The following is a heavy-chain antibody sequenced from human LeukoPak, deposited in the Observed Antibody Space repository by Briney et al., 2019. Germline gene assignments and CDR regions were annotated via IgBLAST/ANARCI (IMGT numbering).Heavy chain of an antibody. D-gene: IGHD3-10*01. CDR2: IKQDGSEK. CDR1: GFTFSSYW. Sequence: GGSLRLSCAASGFTFSSYWMSWVRQAPGKGLEWVANIKQDGSEKYYVDSVKGRFTISRDNAKNSLYLQMNSLRAEDTAVYYCASLMVRGPIPVPHFNYWGQGTLVTVSS. V-gene: IGHV3-7*01. CDR3: ASLMVRGPIPVPHFNY. J-gene: IGHJ4*02.